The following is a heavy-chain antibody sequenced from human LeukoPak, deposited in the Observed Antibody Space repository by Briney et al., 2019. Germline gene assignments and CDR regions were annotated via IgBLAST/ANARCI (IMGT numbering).Heavy chain of an antibody. Sequence: GGSLRLSCAASGFTFSSYSMNWVRQAPGKGLEWISSSSSSSSYIYYADSVKGRFTISRDNAKNSLYLQMNSLRAEDTAVYYCASFGEYYDYFWGSYRYRLIDYWGQGTLVTVSS. V-gene: IGHV3-21*01. J-gene: IGHJ4*02. CDR3: ASFGEYYDYFWGSYRYRLIDY. CDR2: SSSSSSYI. CDR1: GFTFSSYS. D-gene: IGHD3-16*02.